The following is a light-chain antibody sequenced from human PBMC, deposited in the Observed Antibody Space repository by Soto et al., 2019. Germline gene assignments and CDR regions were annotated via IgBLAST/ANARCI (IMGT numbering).Light chain of an antibody. J-gene: IGKJ3*01. CDR3: LQALQTPRT. Sequence: DIVMTQSPLSLPVTTGEPASISCRSSQSLLYSNGNNYLEWYLQKPEQSPQLLIYLGSNRASGVPDRVSGSGSGTDFTLKISRVEAEDVCVYFCLQALQTPRTFGPGTKVDIK. V-gene: IGKV2-28*01. CDR2: LGS. CDR1: QSLLYSNGNNY.